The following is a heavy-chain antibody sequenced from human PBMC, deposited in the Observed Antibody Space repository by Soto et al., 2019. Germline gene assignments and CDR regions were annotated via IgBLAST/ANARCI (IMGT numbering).Heavy chain of an antibody. CDR1: GFTFSSYS. Sequence: LRLSCAASGFTFSSYSMNWVRQAPGKGLEWVSSISSSSSYIYYADSVKGRFTISRDNAKNSLYLQMNSLRAEDTAVYYCARDKGWLQVGHDAFDIWGQGTMVTVSS. J-gene: IGHJ3*02. V-gene: IGHV3-21*01. D-gene: IGHD5-12*01. CDR2: ISSSSSYI. CDR3: ARDKGWLQVGHDAFDI.